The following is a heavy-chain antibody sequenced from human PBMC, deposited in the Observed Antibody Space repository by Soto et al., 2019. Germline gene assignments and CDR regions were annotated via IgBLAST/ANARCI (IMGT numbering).Heavy chain of an antibody. CDR2: MNPNSGNT. D-gene: IGHD4-17*01. J-gene: IGHJ4*02. Sequence: QVQLVQSGAEVKKPGASVKVSCKTSGYTFTSYDINWVRQVTGQGLEWMGWMNPNSGNTGHTQKFQGRVTMNRDTSISTAYMELSSLRYEDTAVYYCARTDGDLDYWGQGTLVTVSS. CDR3: ARTDGDLDY. V-gene: IGHV1-8*01. CDR1: GYTFTSYD.